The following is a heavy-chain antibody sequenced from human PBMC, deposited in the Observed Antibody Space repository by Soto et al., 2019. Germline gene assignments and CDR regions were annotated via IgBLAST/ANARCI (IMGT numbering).Heavy chain of an antibody. D-gene: IGHD3-10*01. J-gene: IGHJ6*02. CDR1: GFTFSSYA. CDR3: AGGMNGPYGSGSYYRYYYYGMDG. Sequence: GGSLRLSCAASGFTFSSYAMHWVRQAPGKGLEWVAVISYDGSNKYYADSVKGRFTISRDNSKNTLYLQMNSLRAEDTAVYYCAGGMNGPYGSGSYYRYYYYGMDGWGQGTTVTVSS. CDR2: ISYDGSNK. V-gene: IGHV3-30-3*01.